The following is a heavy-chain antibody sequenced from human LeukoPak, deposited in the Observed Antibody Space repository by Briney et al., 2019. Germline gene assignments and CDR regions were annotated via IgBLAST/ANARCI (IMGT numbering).Heavy chain of an antibody. CDR1: GFTFSSYA. CDR3: AKVRRGLLSTGDYYYGMDV. CDR2: ISWNSGSI. J-gene: IGHJ6*02. D-gene: IGHD3-10*01. V-gene: IGHV3-9*01. Sequence: PGRSLRLSCAASGFTFSSYAMHWVRQAPGKGLEWVSGISWNSGSIGYADSVKGRFTISRDNAKNSLYLQMNSLRAEDTALYYCAKVRRGLLSTGDYYYGMDVWGQGTTVTVSS.